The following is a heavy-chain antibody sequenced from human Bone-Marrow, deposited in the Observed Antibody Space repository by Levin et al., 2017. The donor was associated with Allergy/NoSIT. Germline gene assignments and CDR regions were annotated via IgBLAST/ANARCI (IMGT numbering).Heavy chain of an antibody. Sequence: SVKVSCKASGGAVSSNAISWVRQGPGQGLEWMGGIIPMSNTTKIAQKYRGRVTITADASTSTVYVELNNLKSEDTAIYYCGKSVMRSEKIAYHYGMDVWGQGTAVSVSS. CDR3: GKSVMRSEKIAYHYGMDV. CDR1: GGAVSSNA. J-gene: IGHJ6*02. CDR2: IIPMSNTT. D-gene: IGHD2-21*01. V-gene: IGHV1-69*13.